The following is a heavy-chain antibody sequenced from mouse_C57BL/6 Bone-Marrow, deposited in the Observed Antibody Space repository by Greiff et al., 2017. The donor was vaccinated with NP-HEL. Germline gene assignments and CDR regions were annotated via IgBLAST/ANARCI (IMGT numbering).Heavy chain of an antibody. CDR1: GYSFTGYY. V-gene: IGHV1-42*01. D-gene: IGHD4-1*01. CDR3: ARGNWDRSYFDY. CDR2: INPSTGGT. Sequence: EVQLQQSGPELVKPGASVKISCKASGYSFTGYYMNWVKQSPEKSLEWIGEINPSTGGTTYNQKFKAKATLTVDKSSSTASMQLKSLPSEDSAVYYCARGNWDRSYFDYWGQGTTLTVSS. J-gene: IGHJ2*01.